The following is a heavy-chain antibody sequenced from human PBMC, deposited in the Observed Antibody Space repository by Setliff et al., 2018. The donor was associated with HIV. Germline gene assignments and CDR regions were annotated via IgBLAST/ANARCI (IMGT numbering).Heavy chain of an antibody. Sequence: GASVKVSCKASGFTFNHYALSWVRQAPGQRPEWMGGTIPMSGIPNYAQNFQGRVTITADHSTTTTYMELSSLSSEDTAVYYCVRVGPWYYGRSGYLASWDYWGQGTQVTVS. V-gene: IGHV1-69*10. CDR3: VRVGPWYYGRSGYLASWDY. J-gene: IGHJ4*02. CDR1: GFTFNHYA. D-gene: IGHD3-22*01. CDR2: TIPMSGIP.